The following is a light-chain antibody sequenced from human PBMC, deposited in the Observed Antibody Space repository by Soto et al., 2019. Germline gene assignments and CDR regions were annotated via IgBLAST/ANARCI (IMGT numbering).Light chain of an antibody. J-gene: IGKJ3*01. V-gene: IGKV2-28*01. CDR2: LGS. CDR1: QSPLHSNGYNY. Sequence: DIVMTESPLSLPVTPGEPASISCRSSQSPLHSNGYNYLDWYLQKPGQSPQLMSYLGSNRAAGVPDRCSGSGSGTDFALKISRVEAEDVGVYYCMQAVQAPGLTFGPGGKVDMK. CDR3: MQAVQAPGLT.